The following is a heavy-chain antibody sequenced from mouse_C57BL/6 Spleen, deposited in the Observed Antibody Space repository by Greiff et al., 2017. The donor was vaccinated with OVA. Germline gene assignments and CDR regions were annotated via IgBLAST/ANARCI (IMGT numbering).Heavy chain of an antibody. CDR1: GFTFSSYA. CDR2: ISSGGDYI. J-gene: IGHJ4*01. V-gene: IGHV5-9-1*02. Sequence: EVQLVESGEGLVKPGGSLKLSCAASGFTFSSYAMSWVRQTPEKRLEWVAYISSGGDYIYYADTVKGRFTISRDNARNTLYLQMSSLKSEDTAMYYCTRDLTMIGDYYAMDYWGQGTSVTVSS. D-gene: IGHD2-4*01. CDR3: TRDLTMIGDYYAMDY.